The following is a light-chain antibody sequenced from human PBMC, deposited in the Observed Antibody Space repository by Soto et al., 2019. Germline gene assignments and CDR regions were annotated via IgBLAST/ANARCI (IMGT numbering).Light chain of an antibody. Sequence: EIVMTQSPATLSVSPWEIATLSCTASQSVSSKLAWYQQKPGQAPRLLIYDTSTRATGIPARFSGSGSGTEFTLTISSLQSEDFGVYYCQQYSYWPPFTFGQGTRLEIK. J-gene: IGKJ5*01. CDR2: DTS. CDR3: QQYSYWPPFT. CDR1: QSVSSK. V-gene: IGKV3-15*01.